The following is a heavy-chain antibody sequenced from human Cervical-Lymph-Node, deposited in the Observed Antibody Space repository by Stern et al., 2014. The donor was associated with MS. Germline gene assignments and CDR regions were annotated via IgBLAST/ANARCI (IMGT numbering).Heavy chain of an antibody. CDR2: INPTGGKT. J-gene: IGHJ4*02. V-gene: IGHV1-46*03. D-gene: IGHD3-16*01. CDR3: ARATGGVTGY. Sequence: QDQLVQSGAEVKKPGASVKVSCKASGYDFTGFYLHWGRQAPGQGLEWMGLINPTGGKTTYAQRFQGRVTMTVDTSTSTVYMDLSSLRSDDTAVYYCARATGGVTGYWGQGTLVTVSS. CDR1: GYDFTGFY.